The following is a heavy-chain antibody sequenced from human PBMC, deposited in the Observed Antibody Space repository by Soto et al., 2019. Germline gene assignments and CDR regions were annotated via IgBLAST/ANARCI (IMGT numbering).Heavy chain of an antibody. Sequence: QVQLVESGGGVVQPGRSLRLSCAASGFRFSTYGMHWVRQAPGKGLEWVAVISHDGSEKYYADSVKGRFTITRDNTENTLHLQMNSLRGEDTAVYFCAKGSQEKVSLYFAMDVWGQGTTVTVSS. CDR2: ISHDGSEK. J-gene: IGHJ6*02. CDR1: GFRFSTYG. CDR3: AKGSQEKVSLYFAMDV. V-gene: IGHV3-30*18. D-gene: IGHD3-10*01.